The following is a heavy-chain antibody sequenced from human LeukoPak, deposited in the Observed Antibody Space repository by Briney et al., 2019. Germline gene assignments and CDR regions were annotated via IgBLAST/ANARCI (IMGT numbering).Heavy chain of an antibody. CDR1: GYTFTGYY. Sequence: GASVKVSCKASGYTFTGYYMHWVRQAPGQGLEWMGWINPTSAGSNYAQKFQGRVTMTRDTSISTAYLELSSLRSDDTAVYYCARDGSGYSITNLVSWGQGTLVTVSS. CDR3: ARDGSGYSITNLVS. J-gene: IGHJ5*02. D-gene: IGHD3-9*01. CDR2: INPTSAGS. V-gene: IGHV1-2*02.